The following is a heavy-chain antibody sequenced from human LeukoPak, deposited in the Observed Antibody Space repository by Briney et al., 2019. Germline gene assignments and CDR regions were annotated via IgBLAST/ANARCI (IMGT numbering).Heavy chain of an antibody. CDR3: AKSTKRWLQPGSFDY. CDR2: ISGSGGST. CDR1: GFTFSSYA. J-gene: IGHJ4*02. Sequence: GGSLRLSCAASGFTFSSYAMSWVRQAPGKGLEWVSAISGSGGSTHYADSVKGRFTISRDNSKNTLYLQMNSLRAEDTAVYYCAKSTKRWLQPGSFDYWGQGTLVTVSS. V-gene: IGHV3-23*01. D-gene: IGHD5-24*01.